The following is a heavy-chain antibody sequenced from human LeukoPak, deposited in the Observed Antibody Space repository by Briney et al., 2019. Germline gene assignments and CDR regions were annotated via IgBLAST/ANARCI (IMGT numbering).Heavy chain of an antibody. CDR1: GGSISSGSYY. CDR3: ARGGARGVTSQRDYYYMDV. J-gene: IGHJ6*03. Sequence: SQTLSLTCTVSGGSISSGSYYWSWIRQPAGKGLEWIGRIYTSGSTNYNPSLKSRVTISVDTSKNQFSLKLSSVTAADTAVYYCARGGARGVTSQRDYYYMDVWGKGTTVTISS. CDR2: IYTSGST. D-gene: IGHD3-10*01. V-gene: IGHV4-61*02.